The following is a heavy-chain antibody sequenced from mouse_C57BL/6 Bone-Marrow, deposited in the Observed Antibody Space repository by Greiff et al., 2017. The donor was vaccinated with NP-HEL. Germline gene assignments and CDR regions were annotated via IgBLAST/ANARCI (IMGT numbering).Heavy chain of an antibody. J-gene: IGHJ3*01. Sequence: VQLQQSGAELVRPGASVKLSCTASGFNIKDDYMHWVKQRPEQGLEWIGWIDPENGDTEYASKFQGKATITADTSSNTAYLQLSSLTSDDTAVYYCTTYWDGFAYWGQGTLVTVSA. CDR3: TTYWDGFAY. V-gene: IGHV14-4*01. CDR1: GFNIKDDY. CDR2: IDPENGDT. D-gene: IGHD4-1*01.